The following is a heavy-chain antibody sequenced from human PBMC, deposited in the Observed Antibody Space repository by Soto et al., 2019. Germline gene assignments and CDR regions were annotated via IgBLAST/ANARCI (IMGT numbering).Heavy chain of an antibody. V-gene: IGHV3-23*01. CDR3: MKDRHYYDSNLAYGMDV. D-gene: IGHD3-22*01. Sequence: PGGSLSLSCAAPGFTLDNYAVSWARLAPGEGLEWVSTISGGGESTYYADSVKGRFTISRDNPKNPLYLQMNSLRAEDTAVYYCMKDRHYYDSNLAYGMDVWGQGTTVTVSS. CDR1: GFTLDNYA. J-gene: IGHJ6*02. CDR2: ISGGGEST.